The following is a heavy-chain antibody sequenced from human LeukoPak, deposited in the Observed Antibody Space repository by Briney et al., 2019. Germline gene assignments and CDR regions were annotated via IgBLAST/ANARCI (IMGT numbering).Heavy chain of an antibody. CDR1: GFTFSNYY. J-gene: IGHJ4*02. D-gene: IGHD4-17*01. CDR2: ISSSGSTI. CDR3: AKGGRDDYGDYGPVYFDY. Sequence: GGSLRLSCAASGFTFSNYYINWVRQAPGKGLEWVSYISSSGSTIYYADSVKGRFTISRDNAKNSLYLQMNSLRAEDTAVYYCAKGGRDDYGDYGPVYFDYWGRGTLVTVSS. V-gene: IGHV3-48*04.